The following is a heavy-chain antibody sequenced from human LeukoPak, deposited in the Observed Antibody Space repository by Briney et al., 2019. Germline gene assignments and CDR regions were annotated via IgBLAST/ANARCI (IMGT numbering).Heavy chain of an antibody. CDR3: ARDLTLFTMVRGVMDAFDI. CDR1: GYTFTSYG. Sequence: GASVKVSCKASGYTFTSYGISWVRQAPGQGLEWMGWISAYNGNTNYAQKLQGRVTMTTDTSTSTAYMELRSLRSDDTAVYYCARDLTLFTMVRGVMDAFDIWGQGTMVTVSS. CDR2: ISAYNGNT. J-gene: IGHJ3*02. V-gene: IGHV1-18*01. D-gene: IGHD3-10*01.